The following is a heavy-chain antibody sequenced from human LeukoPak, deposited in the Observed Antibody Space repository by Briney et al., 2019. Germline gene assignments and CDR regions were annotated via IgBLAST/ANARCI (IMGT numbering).Heavy chain of an antibody. V-gene: IGHV3-30*03. CDR1: RFTFSSYG. Sequence: GGSLRLSCAASRFTFSSYGMHWVRQAPGKGLEWVAVISYDGSNKYYADSVKGRFTISRDNSMNTLYLQMNSLRAEDTAVYYCVRLAGADEEFDYWGQGTLVTVSS. CDR3: VRLAGADEEFDY. CDR2: ISYDGSNK. J-gene: IGHJ4*02. D-gene: IGHD4-17*01.